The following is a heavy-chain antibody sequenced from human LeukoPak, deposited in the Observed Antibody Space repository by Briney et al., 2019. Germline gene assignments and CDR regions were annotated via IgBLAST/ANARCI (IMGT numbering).Heavy chain of an antibody. CDR1: GGAIRSHY. J-gene: IGHJ4*02. CDR3: ARGEHSVDS. Sequence: SETLCLTCTVSGGAIRSHYWNWIRQPAGKGLEWIGRIYSSGYTNDNPFLKSRITMSVDMSKTQSSLRLNSVTAADTAVYYCARGEHSVDSWGQGMLVTVSS. V-gene: IGHV4-4*07. CDR2: IYSSGYT. D-gene: IGHD1/OR15-1a*01.